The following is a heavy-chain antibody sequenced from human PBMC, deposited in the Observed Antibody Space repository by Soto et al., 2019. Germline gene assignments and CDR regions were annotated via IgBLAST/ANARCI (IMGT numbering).Heavy chain of an antibody. CDR2: VHHSWGS. CDR1: GGSISSYY. D-gene: IGHD3-10*01. J-gene: IGHJ6*02. Sequence: QVQLQESGPGLVKPSETLSLSCTVSGGSISSYYWSWFRQSPGKRMEWIGYVHHSWGSSYNPSLQSRVAISLDTPKSQFSRKVTSVTATDTAVDYWARQGFGPLHGLVDVWGQGTTVTVSS. CDR3: ARQGFGPLHGLVDV. V-gene: IGHV4-59*08.